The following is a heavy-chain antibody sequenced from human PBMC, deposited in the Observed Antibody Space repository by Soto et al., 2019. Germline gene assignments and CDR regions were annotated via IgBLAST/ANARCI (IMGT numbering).Heavy chain of an antibody. D-gene: IGHD2-2*01. CDR2: IYYSGST. V-gene: IGHV4-39*01. CDR1: GGSISSSSYY. CDR3: ARLVVVPATENYYYYYGMDV. J-gene: IGHJ6*02. Sequence: PSETLSLTCTVSGGSISSSSYYWGWIRQPPGKGLEWIGSIYYSGSTYYNPSLKSRVTISVDTSKNQFSLKLSSVTAADTAVYYCARLVVVPATENYYYYYGMDVWGQGTTVTVSS.